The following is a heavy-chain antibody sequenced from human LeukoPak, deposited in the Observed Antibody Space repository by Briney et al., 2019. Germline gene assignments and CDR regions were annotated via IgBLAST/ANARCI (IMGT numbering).Heavy chain of an antibody. CDR1: GFTFTNYA. CDR3: AKNEGEDYGDYPAGPDY. Sequence: GGSLRLSCAASGFTFTNYAMSWVRQAPGRGLEWVSAISGGSIRTYYADSVKGRFTISRDNSKNTLYLQMNSLTAEDTAVYYCAKNEGEDYGDYPAGPDYWGQGTLVTVSS. V-gene: IGHV3-23*01. D-gene: IGHD4-17*01. CDR2: ISGGSIRT. J-gene: IGHJ4*02.